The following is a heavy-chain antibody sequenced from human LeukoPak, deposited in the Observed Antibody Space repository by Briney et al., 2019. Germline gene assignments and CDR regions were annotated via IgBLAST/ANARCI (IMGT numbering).Heavy chain of an antibody. CDR1: GGTFGLDA. Sequence: SVKVSCKASGGTFGLDAIGWVRQAPGPGLEWMGRIIPILATTNYAQKFQGRVTITADKSTSTAYMELSSLGSEDLAMYYCARDSSDYGDYVSHDAFDIWGQGTKVTVSS. V-gene: IGHV1-69*04. CDR2: IIPILATT. D-gene: IGHD4-17*01. J-gene: IGHJ3*02. CDR3: ARDSSDYGDYVSHDAFDI.